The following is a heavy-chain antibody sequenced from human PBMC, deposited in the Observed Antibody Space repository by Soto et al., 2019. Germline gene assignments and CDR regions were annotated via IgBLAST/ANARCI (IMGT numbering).Heavy chain of an antibody. CDR2: ISSSSSTI. V-gene: IGHV3-48*01. Sequence: EVQLVESGGGLVQPGGSLRLSCAASGFTFSSYSMNWVRQAPGKGLEWVSYISSSSSTIYYADSVKGRFTISRDNAKNSLSLQMNTLRAKDTAVYYCARHPERIAQIGGFDPWGQGTLVTVSS. CDR1: GFTFSSYS. J-gene: IGHJ5*02. CDR3: ARHPERIAQIGGFDP. D-gene: IGHD6-13*01.